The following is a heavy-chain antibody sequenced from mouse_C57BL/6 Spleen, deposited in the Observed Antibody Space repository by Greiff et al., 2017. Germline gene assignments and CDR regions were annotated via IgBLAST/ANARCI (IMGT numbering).Heavy chain of an antibody. J-gene: IGHJ1*03. CDR2: ISSGGSYT. V-gene: IGHV5-6*01. Sequence: EVQVVESGGDLVKPGGSLKLSCAASGFTFSSYGMSWVRQTPDKRLAWVATISSGGSYTYYSDSVKGRFTISRDNAKNTLYLQMSSLKSEDTAMYYCARHPFITTVVYWYFDVWGTGTTVTVSS. CDR1: GFTFSSYG. CDR3: ARHPFITTVVYWYFDV. D-gene: IGHD1-1*01.